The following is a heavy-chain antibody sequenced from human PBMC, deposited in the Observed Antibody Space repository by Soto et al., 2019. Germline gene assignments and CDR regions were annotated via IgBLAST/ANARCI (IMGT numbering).Heavy chain of an antibody. Sequence: KPSETLSLTCTVSGGSISSSSYYWGWIRQPPGKGLEWIGSIYYSGSTYYNPSLKSRVTISVDTSKNQFSLKLSSVTAADTAVYYCASSMITFDRYFRRFDPWGQGTLVTVSS. V-gene: IGHV4-39*01. J-gene: IGHJ5*02. CDR2: IYYSGST. D-gene: IGHD3-16*01. CDR1: GGSISSSSYY. CDR3: ASSMITFDRYFRRFDP.